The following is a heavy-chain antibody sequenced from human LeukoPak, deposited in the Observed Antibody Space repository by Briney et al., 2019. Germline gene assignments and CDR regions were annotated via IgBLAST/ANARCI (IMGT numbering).Heavy chain of an antibody. D-gene: IGHD6-25*01. V-gene: IGHV3-64*01. CDR2: INANGDST. J-gene: IGHJ4*02. CDR3: ARKAAAGTYYFDY. CDR1: GFTFSNYP. Sequence: GGSLRLSCAASGFTFSNYPMHWVRQAPGKGLEYVSSINANGDSTFYANSVKGRFTISRDNSKNTLYLQMGSLKSDDMAVYYCARKAAAGTYYFDYWGQGTLVTVSS.